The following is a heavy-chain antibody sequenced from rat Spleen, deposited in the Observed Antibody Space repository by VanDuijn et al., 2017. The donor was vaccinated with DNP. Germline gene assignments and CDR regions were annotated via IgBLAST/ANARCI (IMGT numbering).Heavy chain of an antibody. Sequence: QVQLKESGPGLVQPSRTLSLTSTVSGFSPTNYGVSWVRQPPGKGQEWIAAIWGGGSTDYNSALKSRPRISRDTSKSQVLLEMNSLQTEDTAMYFCARWHLYLSYFDYWGQGVMVTVSS. CDR2: IWGGGST. V-gene: IGHV2-16*01. J-gene: IGHJ2*01. CDR3: ARWHLYLSYFDY. D-gene: IGHD1-2*01. CDR1: GFSPTNYG.